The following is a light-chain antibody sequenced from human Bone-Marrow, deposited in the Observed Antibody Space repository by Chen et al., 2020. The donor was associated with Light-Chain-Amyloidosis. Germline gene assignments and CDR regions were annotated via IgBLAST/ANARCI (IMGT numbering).Light chain of an antibody. CDR1: NIGSTS. Sequence: SYVLTQPSSVSVAPGHTATLACGGDNIGSTSVHWYQQTPGQAPLLVVYDDSDRPSGIPERLSGSNSGNTATLTIGRVEAGDEADYYCQVWDRSSDRPVFGGGTKLTVL. V-gene: IGLV3-21*02. CDR3: QVWDRSSDRPV. CDR2: DDS. J-gene: IGLJ3*02.